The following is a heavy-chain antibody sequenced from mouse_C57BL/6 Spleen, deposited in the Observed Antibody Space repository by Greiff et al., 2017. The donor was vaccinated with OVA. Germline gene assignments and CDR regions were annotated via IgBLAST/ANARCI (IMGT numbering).Heavy chain of an antibody. CDR3: ARDYYGSSYRWYFDV. CDR1: GYAFSSSW. CDR2: IYPGDGDT. Sequence: VQLVESGPELVKPGASVKISCKASGYAFSSSWMNWVKQRPGKGLEWIGRIYPGDGDTNYNGKFKGKATLTADKSSSTAYMQLSSLTSEDSAVYFCARDYYGSSYRWYFDVWGTGTTVTVSS. V-gene: IGHV1-82*01. D-gene: IGHD1-1*01. J-gene: IGHJ1*03.